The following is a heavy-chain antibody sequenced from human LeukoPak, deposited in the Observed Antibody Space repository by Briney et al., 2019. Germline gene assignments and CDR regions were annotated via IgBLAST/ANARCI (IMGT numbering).Heavy chain of an antibody. J-gene: IGHJ4*02. CDR2: IWYDGSNK. Sequence: GGSLRLSCAASGFTFSSYGMHWVRQAPGKGLEWAAVIWYDGSNKYYADSVKGRFTISRDNSKNTLYLQMNSLRAEDTAVYYCARDRIAAAGIPGYWGQGTLVTVSS. D-gene: IGHD6-13*01. V-gene: IGHV3-33*01. CDR1: GFTFSSYG. CDR3: ARDRIAAAGIPGY.